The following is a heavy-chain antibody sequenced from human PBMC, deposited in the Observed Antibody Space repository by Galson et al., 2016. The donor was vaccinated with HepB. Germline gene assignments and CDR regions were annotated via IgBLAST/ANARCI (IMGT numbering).Heavy chain of an antibody. D-gene: IGHD5-18*01. CDR3: AREYSNAYCYFSYVDD. CDR1: GFTLSSYG. CDR2: INRGGSAK. V-gene: IGHV3-48*03. J-gene: IGHJ6*02. Sequence: SLRLSCAASGFTLSSYGMNWVRQAPGKGLQWVSNINRGGSAKYYADSVKGRFTISRDNARNSLYLQMNSLRPDDTAVYYCAREYSNAYCYFSYVDDWGQGTPVTVSS.